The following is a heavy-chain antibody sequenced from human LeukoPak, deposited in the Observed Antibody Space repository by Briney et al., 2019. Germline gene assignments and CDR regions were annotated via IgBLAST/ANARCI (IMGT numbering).Heavy chain of an antibody. Sequence: SVKVSCKASGGTFSSYAISWVRQAPGQGLEWMGRIIPILGIANYAQKFQGRVTITADKSTSTAYTELSSLRSEDTAVYYCAREPDSSGYYYVDYWGQGTLVTVSS. J-gene: IGHJ4*02. D-gene: IGHD3-22*01. CDR1: GGTFSSYA. CDR2: IIPILGIA. CDR3: AREPDSSGYYYVDY. V-gene: IGHV1-69*04.